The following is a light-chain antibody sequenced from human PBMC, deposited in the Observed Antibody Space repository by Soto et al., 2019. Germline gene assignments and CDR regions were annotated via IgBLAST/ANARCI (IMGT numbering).Light chain of an antibody. Sequence: DIQMTQSPSSLSASVVDRVTITCRASQSISSYLNWYQQTPGKAPKLLIFGASNLHIGVPSRFSGSGSGTEFTLTINNLQREDFATYYCQESFFTLGTFGRGTKVDIK. J-gene: IGKJ1*01. CDR3: QESFFTLGT. V-gene: IGKV1-39*01. CDR2: GAS. CDR1: QSISSY.